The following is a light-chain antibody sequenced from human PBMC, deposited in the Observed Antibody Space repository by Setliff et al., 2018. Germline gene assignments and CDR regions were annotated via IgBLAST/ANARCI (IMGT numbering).Light chain of an antibody. J-gene: IGLJ2*01. V-gene: IGLV2-11*01. Sequence: QSVLSQPRSVSGSPGQSVTISCTGTSSDVGAYVHASWYQQHPDTAPKLILYDDNNRPSGVPDRFSGSKFGNTASLTISGLQTEDEADYYCCSYAGIHTLIFGGGTK. CDR3: CSYAGIHTLI. CDR1: SSDVGAYVH. CDR2: DDN.